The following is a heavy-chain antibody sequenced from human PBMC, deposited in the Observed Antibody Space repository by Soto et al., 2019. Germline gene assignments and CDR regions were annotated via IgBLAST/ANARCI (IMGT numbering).Heavy chain of an antibody. J-gene: IGHJ4*02. CDR3: AVAVAGPTAIGY. Sequence: EVQLVESGGGLVQPGGSLRLSCAASGLTFSSYWMHWVRQAPGKGLVWVSRINSDGSRTSYADSVKGRFTISRDNAKNTLYLQINSLRAEDTAVYYCAVAVAGPTAIGYWGQGTLVTVSS. V-gene: IGHV3-74*01. CDR1: GLTFSSYW. D-gene: IGHD6-19*01. CDR2: INSDGSRT.